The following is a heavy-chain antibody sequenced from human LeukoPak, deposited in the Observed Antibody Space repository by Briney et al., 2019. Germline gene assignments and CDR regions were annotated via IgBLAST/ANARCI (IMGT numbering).Heavy chain of an antibody. V-gene: IGHV3-30-3*01. CDR2: ISYDGSNK. Sequence: PGGSLRLSCAASGFTFSSYAMHWVRQAPGKGLEWVAVISYDGSNKYYADSVKGRFTISRDNSKNTLYLKMNSLRAEDTAVYYCARDGGRAIVVVPAARGYFDSWGQGALVTVSS. CDR3: ARDGGRAIVVVPAARGYFDS. CDR1: GFTFSSYA. J-gene: IGHJ4*02. D-gene: IGHD2-2*01.